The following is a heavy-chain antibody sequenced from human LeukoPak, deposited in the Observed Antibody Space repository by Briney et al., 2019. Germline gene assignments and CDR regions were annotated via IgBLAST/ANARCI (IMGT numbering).Heavy chain of an antibody. Sequence: GGSLRLSCAASGFNFGGYYMTWVRQAPRKGLEWVSVISDSGDNTYYADSVKGRFTVSRDNSRDTLYLQMNSLRAEDTALYYCAKKIGTGPGHNWFDPWGQGTLVTVSS. CDR2: ISDSGDNT. J-gene: IGHJ5*02. CDR1: GFNFGGYY. CDR3: AKKIGTGPGHNWFDP. V-gene: IGHV3-23*01. D-gene: IGHD2-8*02.